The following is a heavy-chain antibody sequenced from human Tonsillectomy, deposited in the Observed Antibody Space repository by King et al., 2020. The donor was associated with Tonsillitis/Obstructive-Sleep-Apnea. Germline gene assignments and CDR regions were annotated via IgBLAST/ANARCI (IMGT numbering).Heavy chain of an antibody. CDR2: IYWYDDK. Sequence: ITLKESGPTLVKPTQTLTLTCTFSGFSLSTSEVGVGWIRQPPGKALEWLVRIYWYDDKRYSPSLKSRLTNTKDTSKNQVVLTMTNMDPVDTATYYCARLRGGAEDNWGQGTLVTVSS. J-gene: IGHJ4*02. D-gene: IGHD4-17*01. CDR3: ARLRGGAEDN. V-gene: IGHV2-5*01. CDR1: GFSLSTSEVG.